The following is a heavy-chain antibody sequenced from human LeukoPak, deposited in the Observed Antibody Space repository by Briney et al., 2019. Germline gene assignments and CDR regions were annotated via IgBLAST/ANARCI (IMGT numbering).Heavy chain of an antibody. D-gene: IGHD3-10*01. Sequence: SETLSLTCTVSGGSISGSYYYWGWIRQPPGKGLEWIGSIYYSGSTYYNPSLKSRLTISVDTSENQFSLRLSSVTAEDTAVYYCARNIPYYGSGSHFDYWGQGTLVTVSS. CDR3: ARNIPYYGSGSHFDY. V-gene: IGHV4-39*01. J-gene: IGHJ4*02. CDR2: IYYSGST. CDR1: GGSISGSYYY.